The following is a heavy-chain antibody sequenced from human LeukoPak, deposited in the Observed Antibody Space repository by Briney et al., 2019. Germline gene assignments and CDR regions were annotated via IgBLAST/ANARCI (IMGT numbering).Heavy chain of an antibody. V-gene: IGHV3-23*01. J-gene: IGHJ6*03. CDR1: GFTFSNYA. D-gene: IGHD2-8*01. CDR3: ANGNRCTSPNCLGYYYFYMDV. Sequence: GGSLRLSCAASGFTFSNYAMNWVRQAPGRGLEWVSGFSGSGGTTYYADSVKGRFTISRDNSKNTLYLQMNSLRVEDTAVYYCANGNRCTSPNCLGYYYFYMDVWGKGTTVTVSS. CDR2: FSGSGGTT.